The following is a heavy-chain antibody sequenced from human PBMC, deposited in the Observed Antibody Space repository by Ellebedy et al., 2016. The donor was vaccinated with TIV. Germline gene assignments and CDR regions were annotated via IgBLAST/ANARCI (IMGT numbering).Heavy chain of an antibody. CDR3: ARGWSYDAFDI. Sequence: MPSETLSLTCSVSSGSISSGGYYWSWIRQHPGKGLEWIGYSHYSGSAYYNPSLKRLVTISVDTSKNQFSLKLNSVTAADTAVYYCARGWSYDAFDIWGQGTMVTVSS. D-gene: IGHD3-10*01. V-gene: IGHV4-31*01. CDR2: SHYSGSA. J-gene: IGHJ3*02. CDR1: SGSISSGGYY.